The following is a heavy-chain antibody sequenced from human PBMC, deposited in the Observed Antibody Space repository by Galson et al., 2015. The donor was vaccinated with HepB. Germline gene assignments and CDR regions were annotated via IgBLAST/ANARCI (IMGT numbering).Heavy chain of an antibody. CDR3: ARGNIVVVPAAMTFGYNWFDP. D-gene: IGHD2-2*01. V-gene: IGHV1-69*13. CDR2: IIPIFGTA. Sequence: SVKVSCKASGGTFSSYAISWVRQAPGRGLEWMGGIIPIFGTANYAQKFQGRVTITADESTSTAYMELSSLRSEDTAVYYCARGNIVVVPAAMTFGYNWFDPWGQGTLVTVSS. J-gene: IGHJ5*02. CDR1: GGTFSSYA.